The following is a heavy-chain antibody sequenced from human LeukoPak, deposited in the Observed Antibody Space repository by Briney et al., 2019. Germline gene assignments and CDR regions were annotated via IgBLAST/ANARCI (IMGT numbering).Heavy chain of an antibody. J-gene: IGHJ3*02. CDR2: ISGSGGTT. Sequence: GGSLRLSCAASGFTFSNYAMHWVRQAPGKGLMWVSGISGSGGTTYFADSLKGRFTISRDNPKNTLYLQMNSLRAEDTALYYCARVVDYSGSHIEAFDIWGRGTMVTVSS. CDR3: ARVVDYSGSHIEAFDI. CDR1: GFTFSNYA. V-gene: IGHV3-23*01. D-gene: IGHD3-22*01.